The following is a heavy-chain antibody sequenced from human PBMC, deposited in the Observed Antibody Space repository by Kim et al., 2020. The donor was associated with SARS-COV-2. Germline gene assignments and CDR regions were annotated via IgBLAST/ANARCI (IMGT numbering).Heavy chain of an antibody. CDR2: ISAYNGNT. Sequence: ASVKVSCRASGYTFTTYGFSWVRQAPGQGLEWMGWISAYNGNTNYAQRFGGRVTMTTDTSTSTAYMELRSLRSDDTAVYYCAGDLILRGVRVFDIWGQGTMVTVSS. J-gene: IGHJ3*02. D-gene: IGHD3-10*01. CDR1: GYTFTTYG. CDR3: AGDLILRGVRVFDI. V-gene: IGHV1-18*01.